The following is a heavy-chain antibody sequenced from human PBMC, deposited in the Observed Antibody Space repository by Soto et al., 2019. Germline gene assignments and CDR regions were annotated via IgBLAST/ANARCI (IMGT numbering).Heavy chain of an antibody. D-gene: IGHD2-15*01. CDR2: ISNNGRTM. CDR3: ARLPPPRCSGTFCSPY. J-gene: IGHJ4*02. Sequence: NPSETLSLYCVASGVTLSDYYMSWIRQTPGKGLEWTSYISNNGRTMYYRDSVKGRFTISRDNTKKLLYLQMNGLRAEDTAVYYCARLPPPRCSGTFCSPYWGQGILVTVSS. V-gene: IGHV3-11*01. CDR1: GVTLSDYY.